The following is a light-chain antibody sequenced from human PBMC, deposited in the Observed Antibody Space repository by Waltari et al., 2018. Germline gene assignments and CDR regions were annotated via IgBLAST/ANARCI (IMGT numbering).Light chain of an antibody. J-gene: IGKJ1*01. V-gene: IGKV3-15*01. Sequence: ETVVTQSPATLSMSPGERATLSCRTSQSIGSSLAWYHKRPGQAPRLLIYRASTRATGIPDRFSGSGSETDFTLTISSLQSEDIAIYYCQQYNNWPPGTFGQGTKVEI. CDR1: QSIGSS. CDR2: RAS. CDR3: QQYNNWPPGT.